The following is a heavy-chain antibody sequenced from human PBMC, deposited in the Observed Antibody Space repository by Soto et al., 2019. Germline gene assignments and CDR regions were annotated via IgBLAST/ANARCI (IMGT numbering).Heavy chain of an antibody. D-gene: IGHD2-15*01. CDR2: IYHSGST. CDR3: ARAGLTYCSGGSCYANWFDP. V-gene: IGHV4-30-2*01. Sequence: SETLSLTCAVSGGSISSGGYSWSWIRQPPGKGLEWIGYIYHSGSTYYNPSLKSRVTISVDRSKNQFSLKLSSVTAADTAVYYCARAGLTYCSGGSCYANWFDPWGQGTLVTVS. J-gene: IGHJ5*02. CDR1: GGSISSGGYS.